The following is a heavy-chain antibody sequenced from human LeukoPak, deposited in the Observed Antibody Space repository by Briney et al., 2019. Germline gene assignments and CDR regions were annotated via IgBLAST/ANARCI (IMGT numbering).Heavy chain of an antibody. CDR2: ITGSGAGT. D-gene: IGHD4-17*01. Sequence: PGGSLRLSCAASGFAFSSYAMTWVRQAPGKGLEWVSAITGSGAGTSYADSVKGRFTISRDNSKNTLYLQINSLRAEDTAVYYCAKDPNGDYVGAFDFWGQGTMVTVSS. J-gene: IGHJ3*01. CDR3: AKDPNGDYVGAFDF. CDR1: GFAFSSYA. V-gene: IGHV3-23*01.